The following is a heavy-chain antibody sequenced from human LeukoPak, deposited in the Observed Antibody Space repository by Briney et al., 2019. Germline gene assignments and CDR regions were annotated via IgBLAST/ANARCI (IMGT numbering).Heavy chain of an antibody. D-gene: IGHD3-22*01. V-gene: IGHV3-30*04. CDR1: GCTFSSYA. CDR2: ISYDGSNK. CDR3: ARDRRGYRHGMDV. Sequence: GGSLRLSCAASGCTFSSYAMHWVRQAPGKGLEGVAIISYDGSNKYYADSVKGRFTISRDNSKDTLYLQMNSLKAEDTAVYYCARDRRGYRHGMDVWGQGTTVTVSS. J-gene: IGHJ6*02.